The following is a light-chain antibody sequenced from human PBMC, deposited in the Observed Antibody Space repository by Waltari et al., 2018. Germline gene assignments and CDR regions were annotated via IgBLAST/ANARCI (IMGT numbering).Light chain of an antibody. CDR3: AAWDASLGAWL. V-gene: IGLV1-47*01. CDR2: MND. CDR1: SSNTENNN. J-gene: IGLJ3*02. Sequence: QSVLTQPPSASGAPGQRATISCSGSSSNTENNNVSWYQQFPGTAPKNLIYMNDERPSGVPDRFSGSKSGTSASLAISGLRSEDEAHYYCAAWDASLGAWLFGGGTKLTVL.